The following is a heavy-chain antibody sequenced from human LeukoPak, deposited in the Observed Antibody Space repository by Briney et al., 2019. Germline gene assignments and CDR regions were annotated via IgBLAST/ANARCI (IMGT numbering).Heavy chain of an antibody. CDR2: ISPADSDT. D-gene: IGHD1-7*01. CDR1: GYSFINYW. J-gene: IGHJ6*03. V-gene: IGHV5-51*01. Sequence: HGESLKISCKGSGYSFINYWIGWVRQMPGKGLEWMGMISPADSDTRYSPSFQGQVTISADKSISTAYLQWSSLKASDTAMYYCASQDGNSGYYYYYYMDVWGKGTTVTVSS. CDR3: ASQDGNSGYYYYYYMDV.